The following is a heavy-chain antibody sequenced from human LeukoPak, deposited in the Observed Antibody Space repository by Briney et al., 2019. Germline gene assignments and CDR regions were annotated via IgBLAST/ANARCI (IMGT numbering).Heavy chain of an antibody. J-gene: IGHJ6*02. D-gene: IGHD4-17*01. Sequence: GGSLKLSCAASGFTFSGSAIHWVRQSSGKGLEWVGHIDKKDNFYATTSAASVTGRFTISRDDSKNTAYLQMNSLRADDTAVYYCAKDRWGGDGDLGDMDVWGQGTTVTVSS. CDR3: AKDRWGGDGDLGDMDV. V-gene: IGHV3-73*01. CDR2: IDKKDNFYAT. CDR1: GFTFSGSA.